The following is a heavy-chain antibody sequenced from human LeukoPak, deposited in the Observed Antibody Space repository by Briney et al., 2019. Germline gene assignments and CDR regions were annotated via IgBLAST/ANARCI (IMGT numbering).Heavy chain of an antibody. V-gene: IGHV3-48*03. D-gene: IGHD2-15*01. J-gene: IGHJ4*02. Sequence: PGGSLRLSCAASGFNFSSYEMNWVRQAPGKGLEWVSYISTSGNNIYYADSVKGRFTVSRDNAKNSLYLHMNSLRAEDSGLYFCARDLGYCSGGTCYPFPFDYWGLGTLVTVSS. CDR3: ARDLGYCSGGTCYPFPFDY. CDR1: GFNFSSYE. CDR2: ISTSGNNI.